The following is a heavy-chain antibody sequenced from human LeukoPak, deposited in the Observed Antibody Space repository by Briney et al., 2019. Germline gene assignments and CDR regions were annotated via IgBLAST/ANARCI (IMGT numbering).Heavy chain of an antibody. CDR1: GFTFSSYG. V-gene: IGHV3-30*18. Sequence: GGSLRLSCAASGFTFSSYGMHWVRQAPGKGLEWMAVISYDGTNKYYADSVKGRFTISRDNSKNTLYLQMNSLRAEDTAVYYCAKDLNYDFWSGLGYWGLGTLVTVSS. CDR3: AKDLNYDFWSGLGY. CDR2: ISYDGTNK. D-gene: IGHD3-3*01. J-gene: IGHJ4*02.